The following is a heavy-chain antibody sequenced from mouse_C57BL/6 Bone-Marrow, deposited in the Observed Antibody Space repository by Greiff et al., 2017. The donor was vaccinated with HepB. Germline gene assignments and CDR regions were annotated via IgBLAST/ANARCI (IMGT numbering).Heavy chain of an antibody. D-gene: IGHD2-5*01. CDR1: GFSFTSYG. CDR3: ARQGYSNYYAMDY. V-gene: IGHV2-6-1*01. Sequence: VKLEESGPGLVAPSQSLSITCTVSGFSFTSYGVPWVRQPPGKGLEWLVVIWSDGSTTYNSALKSRLSISKDNSKSQVFLKMNSLQTDDTAMYYCARQGYSNYYAMDYWGQGTSVTVSS. J-gene: IGHJ4*01. CDR2: IWSDGST.